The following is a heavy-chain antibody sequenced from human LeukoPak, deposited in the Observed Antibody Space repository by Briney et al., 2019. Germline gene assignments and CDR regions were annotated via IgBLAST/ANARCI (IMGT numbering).Heavy chain of an antibody. V-gene: IGHV4-4*02. CDR3: ASTLDSSGWYDFDY. Sequence: SETLSLTCAVSGGSISSSNWWSWVRQPPGKGLEWIGEIYHSGSTNYNPSLKSRVTISVDKYKNQFSLKLSSVTAADTAVYYCASTLDSSGWYDFDYWGQGTLVTVSS. D-gene: IGHD6-19*01. CDR2: IYHSGST. J-gene: IGHJ4*02. CDR1: GGSISSSNW.